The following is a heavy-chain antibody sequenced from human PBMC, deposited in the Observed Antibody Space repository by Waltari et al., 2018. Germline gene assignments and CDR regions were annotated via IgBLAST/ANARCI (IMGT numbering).Heavy chain of an antibody. Sequence: QVQLVESGGGVVQPGRSLRLSCAASGFTFSSYGMHWVRQAPGKGLEWVAFISYDGSNKYYADSVKGRFTIARDNSKNTLYLQMNSLRAEDTAVDYCAKVWYNWNYYGMDVWGQGTTVTVSS. D-gene: IGHD1-20*01. J-gene: IGHJ6*02. CDR1: GFTFSSYG. CDR2: ISYDGSNK. V-gene: IGHV3-30*18. CDR3: AKVWYNWNYYGMDV.